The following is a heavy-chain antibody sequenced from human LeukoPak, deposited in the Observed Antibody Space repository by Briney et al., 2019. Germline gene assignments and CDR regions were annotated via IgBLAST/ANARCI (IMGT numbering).Heavy chain of an antibody. Sequence: GASVKVSCKASGYTFTSYYMHWVRQAPGQRPEWMGWINAGNGNTQYSQKFQDRVTITRDTSASTAYMELSSLRSEDTAVYYCASPYPGIAAAGNSYYYGMDVWGQGTMVTVSS. J-gene: IGHJ6*02. D-gene: IGHD6-13*01. CDR1: GYTFTSYY. CDR2: INAGNGNT. CDR3: ASPYPGIAAAGNSYYYGMDV. V-gene: IGHV1-3*01.